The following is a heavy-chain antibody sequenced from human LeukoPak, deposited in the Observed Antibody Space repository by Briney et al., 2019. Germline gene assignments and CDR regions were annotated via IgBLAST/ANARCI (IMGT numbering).Heavy chain of an antibody. CDR1: GFTFSSYA. V-gene: IGHV3-23*01. CDR2: ISGSGGST. D-gene: IGHD3-10*01. Sequence: GGSLRLSCAASGFTFSSYAMSWVRQAPGKGLEWVSAISGSGGSTYYADSVKGRFTISRDNSKNTLYPQMNSLRAEDTAVYYCAKDPRVRGVTHFDYWGQGTLVTVSS. CDR3: AKDPRVRGVTHFDY. J-gene: IGHJ4*02.